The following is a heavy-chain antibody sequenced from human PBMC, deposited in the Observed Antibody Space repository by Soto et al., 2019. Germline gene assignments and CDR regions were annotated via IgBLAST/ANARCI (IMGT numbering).Heavy chain of an antibody. V-gene: IGHV5-51*01. D-gene: IGHD5-18*01. Sequence: PGESLKISCQGSGYSFTSYWIGWVRQMPGKGLEWMGIIYPGDSDTRYGPSFQGQVTISADKSISTAYLQWSSLKASDTAMYYCARHVDTAMVEIDYWGQGTLVTVSS. J-gene: IGHJ4*02. CDR3: ARHVDTAMVEIDY. CDR2: IYPGDSDT. CDR1: GYSFTSYW.